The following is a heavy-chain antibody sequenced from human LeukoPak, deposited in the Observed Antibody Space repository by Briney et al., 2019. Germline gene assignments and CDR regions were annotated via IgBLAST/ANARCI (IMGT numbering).Heavy chain of an antibody. Sequence: SETLSLTCAVSGYSISSGYYWGWIRQPPGKGLEWIGSIYHSGSTYHNPSLKSPVTISVDTSKNQFSLKLSSVTAADTAVYYCARGVRGVKTYFDYWGQGTLVTVSS. D-gene: IGHD3-10*01. J-gene: IGHJ4*02. CDR3: ARGVRGVKTYFDY. CDR2: IYHSGST. V-gene: IGHV4-38-2*01. CDR1: GYSISSGYY.